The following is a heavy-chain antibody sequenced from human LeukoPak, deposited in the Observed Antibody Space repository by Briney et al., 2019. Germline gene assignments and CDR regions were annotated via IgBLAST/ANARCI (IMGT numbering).Heavy chain of an antibody. V-gene: IGHV4-34*01. J-gene: IGHJ4*02. Sequence: SETLSLTCAVYGGSFSGYYWSWIRQPPGKGLEWIGEINHSGSTDYNPSLKSRVTISVDTSKNQFSLKLSSVTAADTAVYYCAREVSSGWYRFDYWGQGTLVTVSS. CDR2: INHSGST. CDR3: AREVSSGWYRFDY. CDR1: GGSFSGYY. D-gene: IGHD6-19*01.